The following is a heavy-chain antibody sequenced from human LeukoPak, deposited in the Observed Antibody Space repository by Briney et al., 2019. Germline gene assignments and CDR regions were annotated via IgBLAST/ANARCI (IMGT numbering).Heavy chain of an antibody. CDR3: ARGAWFGDMDPVMNLKGTQYYYGMDV. J-gene: IGHJ6*02. CDR2: IYTSGST. CDR1: GGSISSYY. Sequence: PSETLSLTCTVSGGSISSYYWSWIRQPAGKGLEWIGRIYTSGSTNYNPSLKSRVTMSVDTSKNQFSLKLSSVTAADTAVYYCARGAWFGDMDPVMNLKGTQYYYGMDVWGQGTTVTVSS. V-gene: IGHV4-4*07. D-gene: IGHD3-10*01.